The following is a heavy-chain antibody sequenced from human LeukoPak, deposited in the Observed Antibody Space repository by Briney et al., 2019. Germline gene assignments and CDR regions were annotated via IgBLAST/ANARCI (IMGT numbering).Heavy chain of an antibody. V-gene: IGHV1-18*01. Sequence: ASVKVSCKASGYTFTSYGISWVRQAPGQGLEWMGWISAYNGNTNYAQKFQGRVTMTTDTSTSTAYMELRNLRDVDTAVYYCARSYRSREFDYWGQGTLVTVSS. CDR1: GYTFTSYG. CDR3: ARSYRSREFDY. J-gene: IGHJ4*02. D-gene: IGHD3-16*02. CDR2: ISAYNGNT.